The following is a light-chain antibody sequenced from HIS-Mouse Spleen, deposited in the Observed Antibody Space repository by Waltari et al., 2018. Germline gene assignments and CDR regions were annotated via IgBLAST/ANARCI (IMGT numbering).Light chain of an antibody. Sequence: DIVLTQSPGTLSLSPGERATLPCRASQSVSSSYLAWYQQKPGQAPRLLIYGASSRATSIPDRFSGSGAGTDFTLTISRLEPEDFAVYYCQRYGSSPPYTFGQGTKLEIK. V-gene: IGKV3-20*01. CDR1: QSVSSSY. CDR3: QRYGSSPPYT. J-gene: IGKJ2*01. CDR2: GAS.